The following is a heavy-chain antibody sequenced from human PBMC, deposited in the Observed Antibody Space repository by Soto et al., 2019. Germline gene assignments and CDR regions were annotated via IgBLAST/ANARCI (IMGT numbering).Heavy chain of an antibody. CDR2: VYHSGST. Sequence: QVQLQESGPGLVKPSQTLSLTSSVSGGSIRGGGHYWNWIRQFPGKGLEWIGYVYHSGSTHYNPSLRGRLTISIDTSKNQFSLRLISVTAAATALYYCARDTGLAPTVWGYWGHGTQVTVSS. CDR1: GGSIRGGGHY. CDR3: ARDTGLAPTVWGY. V-gene: IGHV4-31*03. D-gene: IGHD7-27*01. J-gene: IGHJ4*03.